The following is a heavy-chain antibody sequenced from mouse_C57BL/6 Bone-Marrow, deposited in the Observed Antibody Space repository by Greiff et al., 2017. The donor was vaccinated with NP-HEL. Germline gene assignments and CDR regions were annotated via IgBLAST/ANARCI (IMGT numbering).Heavy chain of an antibody. CDR2: INPSTGGT. D-gene: IGHD2-5*01. CDR3: ARLSKRAWFAD. J-gene: IGHJ3*01. V-gene: IGHV1-42*01. CDR1: GYSFTGYY. Sequence: VQLQQSGPELVKPGASVKISCKASGYSFTGYYMNWVKQSPEKSLEWIGEINPSTGGTTYNQKFKATATLTVDKSSSTAYMQLKSLTSEDSAVYYCARLSKRAWFADWGQGTLVTVSA.